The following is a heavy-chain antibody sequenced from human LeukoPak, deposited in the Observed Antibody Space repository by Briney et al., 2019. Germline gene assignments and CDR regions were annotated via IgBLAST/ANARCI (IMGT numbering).Heavy chain of an antibody. D-gene: IGHD3-16*02. V-gene: IGHV4-59*01. CDR1: GGSISSYY. Sequence: SETLSLTCTVSGGSISSYYWSWIRQPPGKGLEWIWYMYYSGNTKYNPSLKSRVTISVDTSKNQFSLKLTSVTSADTAVYYCAKVESTFGGIIATHFDYWGQGTLVTVSS. J-gene: IGHJ4*02. CDR2: MYYSGNT. CDR3: AKVESTFGGIIATHFDY.